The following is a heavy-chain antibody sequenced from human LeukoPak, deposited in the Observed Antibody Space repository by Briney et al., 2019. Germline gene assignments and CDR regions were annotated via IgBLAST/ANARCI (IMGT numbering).Heavy chain of an antibody. J-gene: IGHJ4*02. CDR2: ISGSGFNT. CDR3: AKDLRYYDSRAPTDY. V-gene: IGHV3-23*01. D-gene: IGHD3-22*01. Sequence: PGGSLRLSCAASGFTFSNAWMSWVRQAPGKGLEWVSAISGSGFNTYYADSVKGRFTISRDNSRNTLYLQMNSLRAEDTAVYYCAKDLRYYDSRAPTDYWGQGTLVTVSS. CDR1: GFTFSNAW.